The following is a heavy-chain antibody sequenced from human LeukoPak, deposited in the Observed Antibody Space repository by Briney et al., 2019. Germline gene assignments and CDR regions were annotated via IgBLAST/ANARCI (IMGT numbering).Heavy chain of an antibody. CDR3: ARGEPYYYDSSGYQIDY. Sequence: ASVKVSCKASGYTFTGYYMHWVRQAPGQGLEWMGWINPNSGGTNYAQKFQGRVTMTRDTSISTAYMELSRLRSDDTAVYYCARGEPYYYDSSGYQIDYWGQGTLVTVSS. V-gene: IGHV1-2*02. CDR1: GYTFTGYY. D-gene: IGHD3-22*01. J-gene: IGHJ4*02. CDR2: INPNSGGT.